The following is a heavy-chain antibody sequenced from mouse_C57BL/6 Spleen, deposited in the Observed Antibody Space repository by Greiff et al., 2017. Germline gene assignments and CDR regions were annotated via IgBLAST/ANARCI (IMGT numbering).Heavy chain of an antibody. V-gene: IGHV1-50*01. CDR2: IDPSDSYT. CDR3: REGLLDDMDA. Sequence: QVQLQQPGAELVKPGASVKLSCKASGYTFTSYWMQWVKQRPGQGLEWIGEIDPSDSYTNYNQKFKGKATLTVDTSSSTAYMQLSSLASEDAAVYYCREGLLDDMDARGQGASVTVSS. J-gene: IGHJ4*01. CDR1: GYTFTSYW. D-gene: IGHD3-2*02.